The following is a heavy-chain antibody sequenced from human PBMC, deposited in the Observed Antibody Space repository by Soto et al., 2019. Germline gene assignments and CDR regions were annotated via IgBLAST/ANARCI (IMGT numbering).Heavy chain of an antibody. CDR1: GGSISSGGYY. J-gene: IGHJ5*02. CDR2: IYYSGST. Sequence: GPGPMLPSETLSLTCTVSGGSISSGGYYWSWIRQHPGKGLEWIGYIYYSGSTYYNPSLKSRVTISVDTSKNQFSLKLSSVTAADTAVYYCARDVGNYYDSCGTHKNLFDPWGQGTLVTGSS. V-gene: IGHV4-31*03. CDR3: ARDVGNYYDSCGTHKNLFDP. D-gene: IGHD3-22*01.